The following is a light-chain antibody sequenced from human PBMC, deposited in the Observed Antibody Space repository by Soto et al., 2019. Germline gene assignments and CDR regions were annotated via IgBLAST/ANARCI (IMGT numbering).Light chain of an antibody. Sequence: EVVMTQSPATLSVSPGERATLSCRASQSVNSNLAWYQQKPGQPPRLLIYGASTRAADIPTRSSGSGSGTDFTLTISSLQSEDVAVYYCQQYDKWPLYTFGQGTKLEI. V-gene: IGKV3D-15*01. CDR2: GAS. CDR3: QQYDKWPLYT. J-gene: IGKJ2*01. CDR1: QSVNSN.